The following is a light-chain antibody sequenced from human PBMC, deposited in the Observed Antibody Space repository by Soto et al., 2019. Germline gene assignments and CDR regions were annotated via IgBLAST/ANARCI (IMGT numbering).Light chain of an antibody. CDR2: DAS. Sequence: EIVLPQSPATLSLSPGERDTLSCRASQSVSSYLAWYQQKPGQAPRLLIYDASNRATGIPARFSGSGSGTDFTLPISSLEPEDFAVYYCQQRSNWPPTFGEGTKVEIK. J-gene: IGKJ1*01. V-gene: IGKV3-11*01. CDR3: QQRSNWPPT. CDR1: QSVSSY.